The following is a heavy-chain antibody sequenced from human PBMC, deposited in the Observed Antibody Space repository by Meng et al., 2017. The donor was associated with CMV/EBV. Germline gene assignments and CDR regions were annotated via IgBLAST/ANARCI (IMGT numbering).Heavy chain of an antibody. V-gene: IGHV3-43*02. Sequence: AASGFSFESRVMHWVRQVPGKGLEWVSLISGDGESTYYIDSVKGRFTISRDNSKNSLSLQMNNLRTEDTALYYCAKSLDTAGGVFASWGQGTLVTVSS. CDR1: GFSFESRV. CDR2: ISGDGEST. CDR3: AKSLDTAGGVFAS. D-gene: IGHD6-25*01. J-gene: IGHJ5*02.